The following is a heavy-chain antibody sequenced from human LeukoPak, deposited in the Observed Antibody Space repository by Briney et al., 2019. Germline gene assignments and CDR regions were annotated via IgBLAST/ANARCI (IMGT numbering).Heavy chain of an antibody. CDR1: GYSFTGYY. CDR3: ARVLGVVTIFGVAQNPLDY. J-gene: IGHJ4*02. D-gene: IGHD3-3*01. V-gene: IGHV1-2*02. Sequence: ASVKVSCKASGYSFTGYYMHWVRQAPGQGLEWMGWINPNSGGTNYAQKFQGRVTMTRDTSISTAYMELSRLRSDDTAVYYCARVLGVVTIFGVAQNPLDYWGQGTLVTVSS. CDR2: INPNSGGT.